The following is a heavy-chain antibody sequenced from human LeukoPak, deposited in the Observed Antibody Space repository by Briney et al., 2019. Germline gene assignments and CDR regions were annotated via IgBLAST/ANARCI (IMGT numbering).Heavy chain of an antibody. J-gene: IGHJ5*02. Sequence: PSETLSLTCTVSGSSIGTYSWSWIRQPPGKGLEWVGYIYTTGSTHYNPSLKSRVTMSLDTSKNQFSLRLTSVTAADTAVYYCAKNDYGGNLPSIPWGQGTLVTVSS. CDR2: IYTTGST. CDR3: AKNDYGGNLPSIP. V-gene: IGHV4-4*09. CDR1: GSSIGTYS. D-gene: IGHD4-23*01.